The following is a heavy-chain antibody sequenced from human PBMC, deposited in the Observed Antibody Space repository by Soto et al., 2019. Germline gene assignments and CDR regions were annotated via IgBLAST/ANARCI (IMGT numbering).Heavy chain of an antibody. D-gene: IGHD5-12*01. V-gene: IGHV4-59*06. CDR3: ARWLGYGPHFDY. CDR1: GASISHFY. CDR2: IYYSGST. J-gene: IGHJ4*02. Sequence: SETLSLTCTVSGASISHFYWSWIRQSPGKGLEWIGYIYYSGSTYYNPSLKSRVTISVDTSKNQFSLKLSSVTAADTAVYYCARWLGYGPHFDYWGQGTLVTVSS.